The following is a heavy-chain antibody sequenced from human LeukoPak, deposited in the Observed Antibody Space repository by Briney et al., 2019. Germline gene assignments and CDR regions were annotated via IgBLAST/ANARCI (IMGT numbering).Heavy chain of an antibody. J-gene: IGHJ4*02. D-gene: IGHD5-24*01. V-gene: IGHV4-61*02. CDR3: ARAGDGLDY. CDR2: IYNSDTT. Sequence: SETLSLTCTVSGGSITSGRYFWSWIRQPAGKGLEWIGRIYNSDTTNYTPSLKSRVTISIDTSKNQFSLKLSSVTAADTAVYYCARAGDGLDYWGQGTLVTVSS. CDR1: GGSITSGRYF.